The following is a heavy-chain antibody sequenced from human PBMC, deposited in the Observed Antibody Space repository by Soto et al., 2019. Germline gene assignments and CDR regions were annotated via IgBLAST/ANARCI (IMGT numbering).Heavy chain of an antibody. J-gene: IGHJ6*02. CDR3: AVASDQYYYYYYGMDV. CDR2: TYYRSKWYN. Sequence: SQTLSLTCAISGYSVSSNSAAWNWIRQSPSRGLEWLGRTYYRSKWYNDYAVSVKSRITINPDTSKNQFSLQLNSVTPEDTAVYYCAVASDQYYYYYYGMDVWGQGTTVTVSS. V-gene: IGHV6-1*01. CDR1: GYSVSSNSAA.